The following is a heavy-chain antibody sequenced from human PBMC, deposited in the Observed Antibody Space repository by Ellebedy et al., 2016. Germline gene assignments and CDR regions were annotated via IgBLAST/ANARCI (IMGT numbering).Heavy chain of an antibody. CDR3: AKGDCSGGSCYIRAAAFDI. CDR2: ISWNSGSI. D-gene: IGHD2-15*01. Sequence: SLKISCAASGFTFDDYAMHWVRQAPGKGLEWVSGISWNSGSIGYADSVKGRFTISRDNAKNSLYLQMNSLRAEDTALYYCAKGDCSGGSCYIRAAAFDIWGQGTMVTVSS. V-gene: IGHV3-9*01. CDR1: GFTFDDYA. J-gene: IGHJ3*02.